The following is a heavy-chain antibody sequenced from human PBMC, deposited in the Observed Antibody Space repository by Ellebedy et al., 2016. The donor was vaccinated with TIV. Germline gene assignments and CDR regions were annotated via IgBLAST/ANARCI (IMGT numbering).Heavy chain of an antibody. CDR1: GGSTRSYY. Sequence: SETLSLXCTVSGGSTRSYYWSWIRQSPGKGLEWIGYIYHTGGTNYNPSLKSRVTISVDTSKNQFALKLKSVTAADTAVYYCASIAVTGTPDDYWGQGTRVTVSS. D-gene: IGHD6-19*01. CDR3: ASIAVTGTPDDY. CDR2: IYHTGGT. V-gene: IGHV4-59*01. J-gene: IGHJ4*02.